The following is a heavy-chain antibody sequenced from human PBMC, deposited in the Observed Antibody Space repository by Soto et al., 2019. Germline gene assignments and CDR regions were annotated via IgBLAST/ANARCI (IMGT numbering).Heavy chain of an antibody. V-gene: IGHV1-69*02. CDR1: GGTFSSYT. CDR3: TTQQLASLDY. D-gene: IGHD6-13*01. CDR2: IIPILGIA. Sequence: SVKVSCKASGGTFSSYTISWVRQAPGQGLEWTGRIIPILGIANYAQKFQGRVTITADKSTSTAYMELSSLRSEDTAVYYCTTQQLASLDYWGQGTLVTVSS. J-gene: IGHJ4*02.